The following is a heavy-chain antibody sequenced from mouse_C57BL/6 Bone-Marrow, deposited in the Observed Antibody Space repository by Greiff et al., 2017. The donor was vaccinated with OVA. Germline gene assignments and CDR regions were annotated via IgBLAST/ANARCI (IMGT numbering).Heavy chain of an antibody. Sequence: QVTLKESGPGILQPSQTLSLTCSFSGFSLSTFGMGVGWLRQPSGLGLEWLVDLWWGDDKYYNPALKSRLTISKVTSKNQVFLTIANVDTADSATYDCARKRNYYGGILDWGTGTTVTVSS. V-gene: IGHV8-8*01. J-gene: IGHJ1*03. CDR3: ARKRNYYGGILD. CDR2: LWWGDDK. CDR1: GFSLSTFGMG. D-gene: IGHD1-1*01.